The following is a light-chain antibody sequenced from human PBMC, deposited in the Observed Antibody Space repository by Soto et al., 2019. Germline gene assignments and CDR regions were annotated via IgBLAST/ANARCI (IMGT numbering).Light chain of an antibody. V-gene: IGLV2-14*01. CDR2: DVS. CDR1: SSDVGGYNY. Sequence: QSALTQPASVSGYPGQSITISCTGTSSDVGGYNYVSWYQQHPGKAPKLMIYDVSNRPSGVSNRFSGSKSGNTASLTISWLQAEDEADYYCSSYTSSSTLMVFGGGTKLTVL. CDR3: SSYTSSSTLMV. J-gene: IGLJ2*01.